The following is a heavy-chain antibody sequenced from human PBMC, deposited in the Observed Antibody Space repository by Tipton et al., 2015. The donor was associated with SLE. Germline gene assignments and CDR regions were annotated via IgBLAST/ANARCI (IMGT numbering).Heavy chain of an antibody. V-gene: IGHV4-61*02. Sequence: TLSLTCTVSGGSIRSSRHFWGWIRQPPGKGLEWIGRIYTSGSTHYNPSLKSRVTISLDTSKNQFSLKLSSVTAADTAVYYCARTQLRVPPNAFDIWGQGTMVTVSS. CDR2: IYTSGST. J-gene: IGHJ3*02. D-gene: IGHD3-3*01. CDR1: GGSIRSSRHF. CDR3: ARTQLRVPPNAFDI.